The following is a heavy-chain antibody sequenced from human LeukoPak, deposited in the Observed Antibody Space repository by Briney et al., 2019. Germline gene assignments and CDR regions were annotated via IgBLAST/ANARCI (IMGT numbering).Heavy chain of an antibody. J-gene: IGHJ4*02. V-gene: IGHV3-7*05. D-gene: IGHD6-13*01. CDR3: ARVHSSTWSPHFDN. Sequence: PGGSLRLSCAASGFTFSRFWMSWVRQAPGRGLEWVANINQDGGVIYYVDSVKGRFAVSRDNTKSALSLQMNSLRVADTAVYFCARVHSSTWSPHFDNWGQGMLVTVSS. CDR2: INQDGGVI. CDR1: GFTFSRFW.